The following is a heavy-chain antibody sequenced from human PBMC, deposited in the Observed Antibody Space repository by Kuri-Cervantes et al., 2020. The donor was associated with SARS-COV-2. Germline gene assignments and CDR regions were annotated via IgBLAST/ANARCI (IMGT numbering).Heavy chain of an antibody. CDR3: ARLGYDFWSGYHDY. CDR2: IYYSGST. J-gene: IGHJ4*02. Sequence: SETLSLTCTVSGGSISSYYWSWIRQPPGKGLEWIGYIYYSGSTNYNPSLKSRVTISVDTSKNQFSLKLSSVTAADTAVYYCARLGYDFWSGYHDYWGQGTLVTVSS. V-gene: IGHV4-59*08. D-gene: IGHD3-3*01. CDR1: GGSISSYY.